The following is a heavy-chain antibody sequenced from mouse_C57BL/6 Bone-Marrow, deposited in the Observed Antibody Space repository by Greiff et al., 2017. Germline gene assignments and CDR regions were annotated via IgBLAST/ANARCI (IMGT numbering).Heavy chain of an antibody. CDR2: INYDGSST. D-gene: IGHD2-4*01. CDR3: AREGGYYDYDEKNFDV. Sequence: EVQVVESEGGLVQPGSSMKLSCTASGFTFSDYYMAWVRQVPEKGLEWVANINYDGSSTYYLDSLKSRFIISRDNAKNILYLQMSSLKSEDTATYYCAREGGYYDYDEKNFDVWGTGTTVTVSS. V-gene: IGHV5-16*01. J-gene: IGHJ1*03. CDR1: GFTFSDYY.